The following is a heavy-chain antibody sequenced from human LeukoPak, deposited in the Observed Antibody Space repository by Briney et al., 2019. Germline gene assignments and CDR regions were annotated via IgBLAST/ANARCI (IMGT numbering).Heavy chain of an antibody. J-gene: IGHJ4*02. Sequence: SETLSLTCAVYGGSFSGYYWSWIRQPPGKGLEWIGRIYTSGSTNYNPSLKSRVTMSVDTSKNQFSLKLSSVTAADTAMYYCVREFDYWGQGILVTVSS. CDR3: VREFDY. CDR1: GGSFSGYY. CDR2: IYTSGST. V-gene: IGHV4-59*10.